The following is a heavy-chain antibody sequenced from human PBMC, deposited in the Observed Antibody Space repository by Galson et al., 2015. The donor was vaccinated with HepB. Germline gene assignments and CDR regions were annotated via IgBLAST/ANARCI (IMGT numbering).Heavy chain of an antibody. Sequence: SLRLSCAASGFTFSDYYMSWIRQAPGKGLEWVSYISSNAIYTNYADSVKGRFTIPRDNAKNSLYLQINSLRAEDTAVYYCTRVADADYGDHSHFDSWGQGTLVTVSS. CDR1: GFTFSDYY. J-gene: IGHJ4*02. V-gene: IGHV3-11*06. CDR3: TRVADADYGDHSHFDS. D-gene: IGHD4-17*01. CDR2: ISSNAIYT.